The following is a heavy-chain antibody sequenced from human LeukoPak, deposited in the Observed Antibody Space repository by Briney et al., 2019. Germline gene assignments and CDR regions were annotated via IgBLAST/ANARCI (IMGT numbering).Heavy chain of an antibody. Sequence: SQTLSLTCTVSGGSISSGGYYWSWIRQPPGKGLEWIGSIYYSGSAYYNPSLKSRVSMSRDRTKNRFSLKLTSVSAADTAVYYCAREVTADWYFDLWGRGSLVIVSS. J-gene: IGHJ2*01. CDR3: AREVTADWYFDL. D-gene: IGHD2-21*02. CDR2: IYYSGSA. CDR1: GGSISSGGYY. V-gene: IGHV4-39*07.